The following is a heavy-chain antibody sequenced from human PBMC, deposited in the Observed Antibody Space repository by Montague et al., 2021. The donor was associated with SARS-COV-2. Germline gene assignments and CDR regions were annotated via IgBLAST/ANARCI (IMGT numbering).Heavy chain of an antibody. D-gene: IGHD3-22*01. J-gene: IGHJ4*02. CDR1: GGSFSGHS. CDR3: ARGLIDITMMVVVFTGASLYFDY. V-gene: IGHV4-34*01. CDR2: INHSGGT. Sequence: SETLSLTCAVYGGSFSGHSWTWIRQPPGKGLEWIGEINHSGGTNYNPSLKSRVTISVDTSKNQFSLKLSSLTAADTAVYYCARGLIDITMMVVVFTGASLYFDYWGQGILVTVSS.